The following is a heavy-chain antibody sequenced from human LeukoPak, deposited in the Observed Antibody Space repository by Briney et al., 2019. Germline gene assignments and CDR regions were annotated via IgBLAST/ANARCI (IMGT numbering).Heavy chain of an antibody. V-gene: IGHV3-23*01. CDR1: GFSVSSRA. Sequence: GGSLRLSCAASGFSVSSRAMSWVRQAPGKGLEWVSTISNSGYNTWYADSVKGRFTISRDNSQHTLYLQMSSLRAEDTALYYCARHDGSSFIYYVDHWGQGALVTVSS. J-gene: IGHJ4*02. CDR2: ISNSGYNT. CDR3: ARHDGSSFIYYVDH. D-gene: IGHD1-26*01.